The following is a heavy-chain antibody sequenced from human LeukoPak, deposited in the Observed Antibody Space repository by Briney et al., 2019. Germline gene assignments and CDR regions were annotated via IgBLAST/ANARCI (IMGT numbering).Heavy chain of an antibody. V-gene: IGHV3-23*01. D-gene: IGHD2-21*02. CDR1: GFPFSSHA. J-gene: IGHJ5*02. CDR2: ISNGKT. Sequence: GGSLRLSCAASGFPFSSHAMSWVRQPPGRGLEWVSAISNGKTYYADSVRGRFTISRDDSKNTVSLQMNSLRDEDTALYYCVREAGYCASVCLKSNWFDPWGQGTLVTVSS. CDR3: VREAGYCASVCLKSNWFDP.